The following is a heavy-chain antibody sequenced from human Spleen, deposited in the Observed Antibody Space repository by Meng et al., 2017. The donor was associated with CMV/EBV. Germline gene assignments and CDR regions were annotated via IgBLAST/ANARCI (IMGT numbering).Heavy chain of an antibody. CDR2: MNPNSGNT. J-gene: IGHJ4*02. CDR1: GYTFTSYA. Sequence: SCKASGYTFTSYASNGMRQATGQGVEWMGWMNPNSGNTGYAQKFQGRVTITRNTSISTAYMELSSLRSEDTAVYYCAARNRNQGFDYWGQGTLVTVSS. CDR3: AARNRNQGFDY. V-gene: IGHV1-8*03. D-gene: IGHD1-14*01.